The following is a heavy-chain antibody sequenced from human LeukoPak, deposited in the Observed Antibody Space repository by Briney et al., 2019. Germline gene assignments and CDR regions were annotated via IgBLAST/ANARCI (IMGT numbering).Heavy chain of an antibody. CDR1: GGSFSGYY. D-gene: IGHD2-21*02. Sequence: SETLSLTCAVYGGSFSGYYWSWIRQPPGKGLEWIGEINHSGSTNYNPSLKSRVTISVDTSKNQFSLKLSSVTAADTAVYYRARGVPHIVVVTAIHFDYWGQGTLVTVSS. CDR3: ARGVPHIVVVTAIHFDY. J-gene: IGHJ4*02. CDR2: INHSGST. V-gene: IGHV4-34*01.